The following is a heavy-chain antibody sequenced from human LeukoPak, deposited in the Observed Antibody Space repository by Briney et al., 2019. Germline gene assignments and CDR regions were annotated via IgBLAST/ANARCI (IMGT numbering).Heavy chain of an antibody. V-gene: IGHV4-61*01. CDR3: ARVLYDSFDP. Sequence: SDTLSLTCTVSGASVSSGSYYWSWIRQPPGKGLEWIGYLYYSGSTNYDPSLKNRVTISLDASKNQFSLRLTSVTAADTAVYYCARVLYDSFDPWGQGTLVTVSS. D-gene: IGHD2-8*01. CDR1: GASVSSGSYY. J-gene: IGHJ5*02. CDR2: LYYSGST.